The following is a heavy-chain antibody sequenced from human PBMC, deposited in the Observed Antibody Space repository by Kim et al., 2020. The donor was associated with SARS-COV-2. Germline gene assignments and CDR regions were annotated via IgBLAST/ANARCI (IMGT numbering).Heavy chain of an antibody. Sequence: ASVKVSCKASGYTFTSYYMHWVRQAPGQGLEWMGIINPSGGSTSYAQKFQGRVTMTRDTSTSTAYMELSSLRSEDTAVYYCARDAVERYYDSSGYAFGHKPTLNSWGQGTLVTVSS. V-gene: IGHV1-46*01. CDR2: INPSGGST. D-gene: IGHD3-22*01. CDR3: ARDAVERYYDSSGYAFGHKPTLNS. J-gene: IGHJ4*02. CDR1: GYTFTSYY.